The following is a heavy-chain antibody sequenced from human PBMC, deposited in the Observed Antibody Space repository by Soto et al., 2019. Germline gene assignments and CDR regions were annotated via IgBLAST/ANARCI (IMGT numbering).Heavy chain of an antibody. D-gene: IGHD3-3*01. CDR2: ISGSGGST. CDR3: ARGSYDFWSGYLSYYYYGMDV. J-gene: IGHJ6*02. Sequence: QAGGSLRLSCAASGFTFSSYAMSWVRQAPGKGLEWVSAISGSGGSTYYADSVKGRFTISRDNSKNTLYLQMNSLRAEDTAVYYCARGSYDFWSGYLSYYYYGMDVWGQGTTVTVSS. CDR1: GFTFSSYA. V-gene: IGHV3-23*01.